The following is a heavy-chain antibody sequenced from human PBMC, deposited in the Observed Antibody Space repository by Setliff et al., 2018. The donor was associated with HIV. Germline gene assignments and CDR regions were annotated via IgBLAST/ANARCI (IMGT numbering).Heavy chain of an antibody. J-gene: IGHJ1*01. CDR2: INHSGST. CDR1: GGSFNGYY. CDR3: ARARRAGSGPKYFQH. Sequence: SSETLSLTCAVYGGSFNGYYWSWIRQPPGKGLEWIGEINHSGSTNYNPSLKSRVTMSVDKSKNQFSLRLSFVTAADTAVYYCARARRAGSGPKYFQHWGQGTLVTVSS. V-gene: IGHV4-34*01. D-gene: IGHD2-15*01.